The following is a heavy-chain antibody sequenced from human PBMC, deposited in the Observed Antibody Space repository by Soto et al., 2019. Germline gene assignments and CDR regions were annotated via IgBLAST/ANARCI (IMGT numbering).Heavy chain of an antibody. D-gene: IGHD6-19*01. CDR1: GFTFSSYG. V-gene: IGHV3-33*01. CDR3: VVAVAGTSGFDY. Sequence: QVQLVESGGGVVQPGRSLRLSCAASGFTFSSYGMHWVRQAPGKGLEWVAVIWYDGSNKYYADSVKGRFTISRDNSKNTLYLQMNSLGAEDTAVYYCVVAVAGTSGFDYWGQGTLVTVSS. J-gene: IGHJ4*02. CDR2: IWYDGSNK.